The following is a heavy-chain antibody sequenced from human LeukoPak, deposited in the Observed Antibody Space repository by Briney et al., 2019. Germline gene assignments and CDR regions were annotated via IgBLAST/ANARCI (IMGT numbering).Heavy chain of an antibody. CDR2: IYYSGIT. J-gene: IGHJ4*02. CDR3: ARGDSMVRGVIAY. V-gene: IGHV4-59*01. D-gene: IGHD3-10*01. Sequence: KPSETLSLTCTVSGDSIINYYWSWIRQPPGKGLEWIGYIYYSGITNYNPSLKSRVTISVDTSKNQFSLKLSSVTAADTAVYCCARGDSMVRGVIAYWGQGTLVTVSS. CDR1: GDSIINYY.